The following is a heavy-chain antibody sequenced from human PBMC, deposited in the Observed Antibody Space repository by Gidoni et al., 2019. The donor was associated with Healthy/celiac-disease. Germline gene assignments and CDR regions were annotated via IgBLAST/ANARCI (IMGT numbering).Heavy chain of an antibody. CDR2: IYYSGST. V-gene: IGHV4-59*01. CDR1: GGSISSYY. J-gene: IGHJ3*02. D-gene: IGHD6-19*01. CDR3: AREGGIAVAPGAFDI. Sequence: QVQLQASGPGLVKPSETLSLTCTVSGGSISSYYWSWIRQPPGKGLEWIGYIYYSGSTNYNPSLKSLVTISVDTSKNQFSLKLSSVTAADTAVYYCAREGGIAVAPGAFDIWGQGTMVTVSS.